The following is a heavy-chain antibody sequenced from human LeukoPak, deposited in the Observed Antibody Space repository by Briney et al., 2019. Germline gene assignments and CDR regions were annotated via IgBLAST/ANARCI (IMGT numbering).Heavy chain of an antibody. V-gene: IGHV4-59*11. J-gene: IGHJ4*02. CDR3: ARAGYSYGTGYYFDY. CDR2: IYYTGAT. CDR1: GGSISSQY. Sequence: SETLSLTCTVSGGSISSQYWSWIRLPPGKGLEWIGYIYYTGATYYNPSLKSRVTISLDTSKNQFSLKLSSVTAADAAVYYCARAGYSYGTGYYFDYWGQGALVTVSS. D-gene: IGHD5-18*01.